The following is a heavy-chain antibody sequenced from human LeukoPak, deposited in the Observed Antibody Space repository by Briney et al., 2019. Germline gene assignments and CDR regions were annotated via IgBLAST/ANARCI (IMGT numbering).Heavy chain of an antibody. CDR3: ARGMDGYNFDY. D-gene: IGHD5-24*01. V-gene: IGHV3-21*01. CDR1: GFTFSSYS. J-gene: IGHJ4*02. CDR2: ISSSSSYI. Sequence: GGSLRLSCAAYGFTFSSYSMNWVRQAPGKGLEWVSSISSSSSYIYYADSVKGRFTISRDNAKNSLYLQMNSLRAEDTAVYYCARGMDGYNFDYWGQGTLVTVSS.